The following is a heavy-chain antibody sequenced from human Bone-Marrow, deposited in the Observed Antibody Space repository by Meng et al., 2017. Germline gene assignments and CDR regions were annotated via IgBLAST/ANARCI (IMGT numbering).Heavy chain of an antibody. CDR3: ARSTGSRGSYATLDY. Sequence: VPLVESGEGVVQPGRSVRLSCAAAGLTFSSYGRHWVRQAPGKGLEWVAVIWYDGSNKYYADSVKGRFTISRDNSKNTLYLQMNSLRAEDTAVYYCARSTGSRGSYATLDYWGQGTLVTVSS. CDR2: IWYDGSNK. V-gene: IGHV3-33*01. CDR1: GLTFSSYG. D-gene: IGHD2-15*01. J-gene: IGHJ4*02.